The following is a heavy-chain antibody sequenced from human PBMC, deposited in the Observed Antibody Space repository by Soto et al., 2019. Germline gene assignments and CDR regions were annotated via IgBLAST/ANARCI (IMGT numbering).Heavy chain of an antibody. Sequence: GGSLRLSCAASGFTFSSYAMHWVRQAPGKGLEWVAVISYDGSNKYYADSVKGRFTISRDNSKNTLYLQMNSLRAEDTAVYFCARAVIVDIVATMNWFDPWGQGTLVTVSS. V-gene: IGHV3-30*04. D-gene: IGHD5-12*01. CDR3: ARAVIVDIVATMNWFDP. J-gene: IGHJ5*02. CDR2: ISYDGSNK. CDR1: GFTFSSYA.